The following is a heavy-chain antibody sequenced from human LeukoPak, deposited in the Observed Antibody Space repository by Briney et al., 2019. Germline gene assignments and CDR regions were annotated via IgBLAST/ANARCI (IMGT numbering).Heavy chain of an antibody. V-gene: IGHV3-11*06. CDR1: GFTFSDHY. J-gene: IGHJ4*02. CDR3: AREGIVARRLDF. CDR2: ISSSGVHT. D-gene: IGHD6-6*01. Sequence: GGSLRLSCAASGFTFSDHYISWIRQAPGQGLKWVSYISSSGVHTEYADSVKGRFTMSRDSAKNSVYLQMDSLRAEDTAVYYCAREGIVARRLDFWGQGTLVTVSS.